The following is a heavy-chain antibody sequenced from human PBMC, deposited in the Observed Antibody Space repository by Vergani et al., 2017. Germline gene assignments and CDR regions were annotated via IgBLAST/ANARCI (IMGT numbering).Heavy chain of an antibody. D-gene: IGHD6-19*01. Sequence: EVQLLESGGDLVQPGGSLRLSCAASGFTFIMHAMSWVRPAPGKGLEWGSTLSASYRRPHYADSVKGRFTISRDNSKNTLFLHMNSLRPEDTAVYYCAKVGRSEVAGTFGAFDIWGQGTMVTVSS. CDR2: LSASYRRP. V-gene: IGHV3-23*01. CDR3: AKVGRSEVAGTFGAFDI. CDR1: GFTFIMHA. J-gene: IGHJ3*02.